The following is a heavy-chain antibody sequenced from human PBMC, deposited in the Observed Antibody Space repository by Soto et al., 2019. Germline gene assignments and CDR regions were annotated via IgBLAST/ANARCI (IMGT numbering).Heavy chain of an antibody. Sequence: EVQLVESGGGLVQPGGSLRLSCAASGFTFNTYSMNWVRQVPGKGLEWVSYIDSRSGTIYYADSVKGRFTISRDNAKNSLYLQRNSLRDEDTAVYYCAKDLRTPGPFYYDSSGYLPRDSWGQGTLVTVSS. V-gene: IGHV3-48*02. CDR3: AKDLRTPGPFYYDSSGYLPRDS. CDR2: IDSRSGTI. CDR1: GFTFNTYS. J-gene: IGHJ4*02. D-gene: IGHD3-22*01.